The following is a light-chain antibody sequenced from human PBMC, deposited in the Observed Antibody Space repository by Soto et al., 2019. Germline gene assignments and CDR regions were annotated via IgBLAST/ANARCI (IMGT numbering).Light chain of an antibody. CDR3: QHYSSSPLT. V-gene: IGKV3-20*01. CDR2: GAS. CDR1: QSVRSHY. Sequence: EIVLTQSPGTLSLSPGERATLSCRASQSVRSHYLAWYQQRPGQAPRLLVYGASSRSTGIPDRFSGSGSGTDFTLTISRLEPQDFAVYYCQHYSSSPLTFGGGTKVEIK. J-gene: IGKJ4*01.